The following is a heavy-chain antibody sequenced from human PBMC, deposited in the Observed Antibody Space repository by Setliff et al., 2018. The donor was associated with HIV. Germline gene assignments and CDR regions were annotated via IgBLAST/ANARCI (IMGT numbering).Heavy chain of an antibody. Sequence: GASVKVSCKASGGTFSSYAISWVRQAPGQGLEWMGGIIPIFGTANYAQKFQGRVTITTDESTSTAYMELSSLRSEDTAVYYCAKDFTTNGWRRAFDYWGQGTLVTVSS. J-gene: IGHJ4*02. CDR1: GGTFSSYA. D-gene: IGHD6-19*01. CDR2: IIPIFGTA. V-gene: IGHV1-69*05. CDR3: AKDFTTNGWRRAFDY.